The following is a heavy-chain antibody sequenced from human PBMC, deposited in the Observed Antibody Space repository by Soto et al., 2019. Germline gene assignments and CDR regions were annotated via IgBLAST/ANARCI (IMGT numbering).Heavy chain of an antibody. CDR1: GGSISSYY. J-gene: IGHJ6*02. Sequence: SETLSLTCTVSGGSISSYYWSWIRQPPGKGLERIGYIYYSGSTNYNPSLKSRVTISVDTSKNQFSLKLSSVTAADTAVYYCARDQAHRSTMVRGLTYYYYGMNVWGQGTTVTVSS. CDR2: IYYSGST. V-gene: IGHV4-59*01. D-gene: IGHD3-10*01. CDR3: ARDQAHRSTMVRGLTYYYYGMNV.